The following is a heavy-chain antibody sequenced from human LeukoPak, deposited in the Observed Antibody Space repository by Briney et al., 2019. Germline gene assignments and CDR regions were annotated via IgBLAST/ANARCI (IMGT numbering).Heavy chain of an antibody. CDR2: INWSGGRT. CDR1: GFTFDDYG. Sequence: PGGSLRLSYAASGFTFDDYGMSWVRQAPGKGLEWVSGINWSGGRTGYADSVKGRFTISRDNAKNSLYLQMNSLRAEDTALYYCAKRSNSGWNLDYWGQGTLVTVSS. CDR3: AKRSNSGWNLDY. J-gene: IGHJ4*02. V-gene: IGHV3-20*03. D-gene: IGHD6-19*01.